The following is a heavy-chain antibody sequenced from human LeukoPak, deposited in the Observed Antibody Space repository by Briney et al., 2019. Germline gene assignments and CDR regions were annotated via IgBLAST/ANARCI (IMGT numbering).Heavy chain of an antibody. CDR3: AKGSGGSDYTPAVDY. J-gene: IGHJ4*02. V-gene: IGHV3-33*06. CDR1: GFTFSSYG. D-gene: IGHD4-11*01. Sequence: GGSLRLSCAASGFTFSSYGMHWVRQAPGKGLEWVAVIWYDGSNKYYADSVKGRFTISRDNSKNTLYLQMNSLRAEDAAVYYCAKGSGGSDYTPAVDYWGQGTLVTVSS. CDR2: IWYDGSNK.